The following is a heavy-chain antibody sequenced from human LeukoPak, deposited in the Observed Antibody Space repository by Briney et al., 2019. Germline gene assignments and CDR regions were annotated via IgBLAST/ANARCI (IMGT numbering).Heavy chain of an antibody. D-gene: IGHD5-18*01. Sequence: PGGSLRLSCAGSGFTLSTYEMNWGRHARGEGREWVSYISSGGTTTYYADSVKGRFPISRDNAKNSLYLQMNSLRAEDTAIYYCARDPANTATFDPWGQGTLVTVSS. CDR2: ISSGGTTT. CDR1: GFTLSTYE. CDR3: ARDPANTATFDP. J-gene: IGHJ5*02. V-gene: IGHV3-48*03.